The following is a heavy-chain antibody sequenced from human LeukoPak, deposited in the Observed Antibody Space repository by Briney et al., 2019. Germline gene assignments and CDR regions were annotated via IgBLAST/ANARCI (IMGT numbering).Heavy chain of an antibody. D-gene: IGHD6-19*01. V-gene: IGHV3-33*06. J-gene: IGHJ4*02. Sequence: GGSLRLSCAASGFTFSSYGMHWVRQAPGKGLEWVAVIWYDGSNKYYADSVKGRFTISRDNSENTLFLQVNTLRAEDTAVYYCAKGDSSDPFEYWGQGTLVTVSS. CDR1: GFTFSSYG. CDR2: IWYDGSNK. CDR3: AKGDSSDPFEY.